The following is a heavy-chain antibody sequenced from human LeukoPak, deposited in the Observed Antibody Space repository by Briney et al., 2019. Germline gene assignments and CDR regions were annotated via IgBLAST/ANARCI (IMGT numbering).Heavy chain of an antibody. D-gene: IGHD6-13*01. CDR1: GDSISTSNSY. J-gene: IGHJ5*02. CDR3: ARTYSSSWFLNWFDP. V-gene: IGHV4-39*07. Sequence: SETLSLTCIVSGDSISTSNSYWGWIRQPPGKGLEWIGSIYYSGNTYYNASLKSRVTISVDTSKNQFSLKLNSVTAADTAVYYCARTYSSSWFLNWFDPWGQGTLVTVSS. CDR2: IYYSGNT.